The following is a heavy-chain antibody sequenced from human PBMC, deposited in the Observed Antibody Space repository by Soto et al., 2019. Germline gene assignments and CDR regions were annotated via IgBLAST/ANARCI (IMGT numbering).Heavy chain of an antibody. CDR3: ARDMDYYYGSATGNGHGV. CDR1: GYTFTAYC. D-gene: IGHD3-10*01. J-gene: IGHJ6*02. V-gene: IGHV1-2*02. CDR2: INPNSGDT. Sequence: QVQLVQSGAEVKKPGASVRVSCKASGYTFTAYCVQWVRQAPGQGLQWMGWINPNSGDTKYAQEFQGRVTLTRDTSISTVYMELSRLTSDDTAVYYCARDMDYYYGSATGNGHGVWGQGTTVTVYS.